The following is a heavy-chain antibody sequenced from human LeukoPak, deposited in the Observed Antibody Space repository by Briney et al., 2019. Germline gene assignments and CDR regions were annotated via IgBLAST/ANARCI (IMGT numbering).Heavy chain of an antibody. CDR2: IYYSGST. V-gene: IGHV4-39*07. Sequence: SETLSLTCTVSGGSISSSSYYWGWIRQPPGKGLEWIGSIYYSGSTYYNPSLKSRVTISVDTSKNQFSLKLSSVTAADTAVYYCARDLIYLTNYYYYGMDVWGQGTTVTVSS. J-gene: IGHJ6*02. CDR1: GGSISSSSYY. CDR3: ARDLIYLTNYYYYGMDV. D-gene: IGHD4/OR15-4a*01.